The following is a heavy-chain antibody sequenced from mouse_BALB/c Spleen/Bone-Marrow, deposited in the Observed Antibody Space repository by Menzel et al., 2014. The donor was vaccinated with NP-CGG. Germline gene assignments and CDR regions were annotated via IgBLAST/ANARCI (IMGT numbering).Heavy chain of an antibody. D-gene: IGHD2-3*01. CDR1: GDSITSGY. CDR3: ARYDGYYDWYFDV. V-gene: IGHV3-8*02. CDR2: ISYSGST. Sequence: VQLQQSGPSLVKPSQTLSLPCSVTGDSITSGYWNWIRKFPGNKLEYMGYISYSGSTYYNPSLKSRISITRDTYKNQYYLQLNSVTTEDTATYYCARYDGYYDWYFDVWGAGTTVTVSS. J-gene: IGHJ1*01.